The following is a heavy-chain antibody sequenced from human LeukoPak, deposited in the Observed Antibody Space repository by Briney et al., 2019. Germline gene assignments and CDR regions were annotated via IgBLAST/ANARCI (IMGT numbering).Heavy chain of an antibody. CDR2: ISSSSYI. J-gene: IGHJ5*02. CDR3: ARVGILNWFDP. V-gene: IGHV3-21*01. CDR1: GFTFSSYC. Sequence: GGSLRLSCAASGFTFSSYCMNWVRQAPGKGLEWVSSISSSSYIYYADSVKGRFTISRDNAKNSLYLQMNSLRAEDTAVYYCARVGILNWFDPWGQGTLVTVSS.